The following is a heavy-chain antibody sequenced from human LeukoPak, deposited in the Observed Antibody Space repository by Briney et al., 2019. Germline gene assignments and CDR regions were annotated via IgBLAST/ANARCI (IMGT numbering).Heavy chain of an antibody. D-gene: IGHD6-25*01. J-gene: IGHJ4*02. V-gene: IGHV1-2*02. CDR2: INPNINGT. CDR1: GYTFTGYY. CDR3: ARERTPGSGYGVDY. Sequence: ASVKVSCKASGYTFTGYYIHWVRQAPGQGLEWMGWINPNINGTNYAQKFQGRVTMTGDRSISTAYMELSRLRSDDTAVDYCARERTPGSGYGVDYWGQGTVVTVSS.